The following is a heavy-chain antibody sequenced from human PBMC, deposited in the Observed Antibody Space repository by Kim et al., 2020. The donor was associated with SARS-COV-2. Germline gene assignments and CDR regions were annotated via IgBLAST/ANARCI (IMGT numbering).Heavy chain of an antibody. D-gene: IGHD1-7*01. Sequence: ASMKGRFTNSRDNSKNTLYLQMNSLGAEDTAVYYCAKSPADNWNYFATDYWGQGTLVTVSS. CDR3: AKSPADNWNYFATDY. J-gene: IGHJ4*02. V-gene: IGHV3-23*01.